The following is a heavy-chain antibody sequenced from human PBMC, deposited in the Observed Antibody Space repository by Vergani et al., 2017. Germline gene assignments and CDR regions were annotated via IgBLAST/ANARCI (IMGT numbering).Heavy chain of an antibody. CDR2: ISYDGSNK. V-gene: IGHV3-30*03. J-gene: IGHJ4*02. CDR1: GFTFSSYG. CDR3: ARDTYYYDSSGYYLFDY. D-gene: IGHD3-22*01. Sequence: QVQLVESGGGVVQPGRSLRLSCAASGFTFSSYGMHWVRQAPGKGLEWVAVISYDGSNKYYADSVKGRFTISRDNSKNTLYLQMNSLRAEDTAVYYCARDTYYYDSSGYYLFDYWGQGTLVTVSS.